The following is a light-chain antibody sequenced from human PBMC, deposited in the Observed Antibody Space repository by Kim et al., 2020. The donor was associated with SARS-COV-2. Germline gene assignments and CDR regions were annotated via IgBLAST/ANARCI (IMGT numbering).Light chain of an antibody. Sequence: RQPPTLTCTGNRNHLGNQGAAWLQQHQSHPPKLLSSRNNNRPSGISERLSASRSGNTASLTITGLQPEDEADYYCSAWDSSLSEVVFGGGTQLTVL. CDR3: SAWDSSLSEVV. J-gene: IGLJ2*01. CDR2: RNN. CDR1: RNHLGNQG. V-gene: IGLV10-54*01.